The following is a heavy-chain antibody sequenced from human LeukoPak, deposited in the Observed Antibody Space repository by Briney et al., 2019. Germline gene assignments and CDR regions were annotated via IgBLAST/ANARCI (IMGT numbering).Heavy chain of an antibody. CDR2: INPNSGGT. CDR1: GYTFTGYY. CDR3: ARVRIAARRGPYNWFDP. V-gene: IGHV1-2*02. Sequence: ASVTVSCKASGYTFTGYYMHWVRQAPGQGLEWMGWINPNSGGTNYAQKFQGRVTMTRDTSISTAYMELSRLTSDDTAVYYCARVRIAARRGPYNWFDPWGQGTLVTVSS. J-gene: IGHJ5*02. D-gene: IGHD6-6*01.